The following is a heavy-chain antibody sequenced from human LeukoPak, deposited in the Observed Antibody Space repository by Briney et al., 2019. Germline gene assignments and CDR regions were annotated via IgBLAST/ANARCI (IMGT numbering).Heavy chain of an antibody. Sequence: PGGPLRLSCAASGFTFSSYAMSWVRQAPGKGLEWVSAISGSGGSTYYADSVKGRFTISRDNSKNTLYLQMNSLRAEDTAVYYCAKFLPTHIVVANYYFHYWVQGTLVTVSS. V-gene: IGHV3-23*01. D-gene: IGHD2-21*01. J-gene: IGHJ4*02. CDR1: GFTFSSYA. CDR3: AKFLPTHIVVANYYFHY. CDR2: ISGSGGST.